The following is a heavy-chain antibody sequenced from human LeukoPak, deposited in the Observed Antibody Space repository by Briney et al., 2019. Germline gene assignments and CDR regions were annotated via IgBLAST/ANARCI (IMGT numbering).Heavy chain of an antibody. V-gene: IGHV4-39*01. CDR1: GGSISSSSYY. D-gene: IGHD4-17*01. CDR3: ASPGDYGDYYFDY. J-gene: IGHJ4*02. Sequence: PSETLSLTCTVSGGSISSSSYYWGWIRQPPGKGLEWIGSIYYSGSTYYNPSLKNRVTISVDTSKNQFSLKLSSVTAADTAVYYCASPGDYGDYYFDYWGQGTLVTVSS. CDR2: IYYSGST.